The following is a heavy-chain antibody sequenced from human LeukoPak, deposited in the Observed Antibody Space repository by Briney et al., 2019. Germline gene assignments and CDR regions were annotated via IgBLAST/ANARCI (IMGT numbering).Heavy chain of an antibody. Sequence: SETLSLTCTVSGGSISSGSYYWGWIRQPPGKGLEWIGSIYHSGSTYYNPSLKSRVTISVDTSKNQFSLKLSSVTAADTAVYYCARMDSSSSNRAFDIWGQGTMVTVSS. J-gene: IGHJ3*02. V-gene: IGHV4-39*07. D-gene: IGHD6-6*01. CDR2: IYHSGST. CDR1: GGSISSGSYY. CDR3: ARMDSSSSNRAFDI.